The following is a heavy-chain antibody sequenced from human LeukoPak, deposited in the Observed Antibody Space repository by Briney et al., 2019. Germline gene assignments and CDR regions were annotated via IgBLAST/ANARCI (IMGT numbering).Heavy chain of an antibody. J-gene: IGHJ3*02. CDR1: GGSISSYY. CDR3: ARVIVGARHPLGAFDI. Sequence: SETLSLTCTVSGGSISSYYWSWIRQPPGKGLEWVGYIYYSGSTNYNPSLKSRVTISVDTSKNQFSLKLSSVTAADTAVYYCARVIVGARHPLGAFDIWGQGTMVTVSS. D-gene: IGHD1-26*01. CDR2: IYYSGST. V-gene: IGHV4-59*01.